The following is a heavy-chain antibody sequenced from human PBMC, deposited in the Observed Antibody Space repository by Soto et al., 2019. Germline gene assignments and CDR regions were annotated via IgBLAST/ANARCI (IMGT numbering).Heavy chain of an antibody. J-gene: IGHJ6*03. Sequence: QVQLVQSGAEVKKPGASVKVSCKASGYTFTSYAMHWVRQAPGQRLEWMGWINAGNGNTKYSQKFQGRVTITRDTSASTAYMELSSLRSEDTAVYYCARDRVVVAATPLKVYYYKDVWGKGTTVTASS. CDR2: INAGNGNT. D-gene: IGHD2-15*01. V-gene: IGHV1-3*01. CDR1: GYTFTSYA. CDR3: ARDRVVVAATPLKVYYYKDV.